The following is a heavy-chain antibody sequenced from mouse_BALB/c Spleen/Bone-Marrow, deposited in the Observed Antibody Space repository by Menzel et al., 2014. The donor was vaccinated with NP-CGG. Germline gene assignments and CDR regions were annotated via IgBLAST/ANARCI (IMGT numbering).Heavy chain of an antibody. CDR3: ASGGPTMITYYAMDY. D-gene: IGHD2-4*01. CDR1: GDSITSGY. J-gene: IGHJ4*01. Sequence: EVNVVESGPSLVKPSQTLSLTCSVTGDSITSGYWNWIRKFPANKLEYMGYINFSGSTYYNPSLKSRISITQDTSKNQYYLQLNSVTTEDTATHYCASGGPTMITYYAMDYWGQGTSVTFSS. CDR2: INFSGST. V-gene: IGHV3-8*02.